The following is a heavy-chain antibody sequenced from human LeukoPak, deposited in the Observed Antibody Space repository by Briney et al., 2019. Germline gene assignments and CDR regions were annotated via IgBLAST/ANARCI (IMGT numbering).Heavy chain of an antibody. V-gene: IGHV3-30*04. J-gene: IGHJ4*02. CDR2: ISYDGSNK. CDR3: ARYYGSGSDRNFDY. CDR1: GFTFSSYA. D-gene: IGHD3-10*01. Sequence: PGGSLRLSCAASGFTFSSYAMHWVRQAPGKWLEWVAVISYDGSNKYYADSVKGRFTISGDNSKNTLYLQMNSLRAEDTVVYYCARYYGSGSDRNFDYWGQGTLVTVSS.